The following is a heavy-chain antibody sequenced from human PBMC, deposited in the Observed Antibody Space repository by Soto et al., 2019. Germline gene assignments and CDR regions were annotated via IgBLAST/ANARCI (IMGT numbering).Heavy chain of an antibody. CDR1: GFIYSSCA. CDR2: VSHDGTLY. V-gene: IGHV3-30*18. Sequence: QVQLVESGGGVVQPGRSLRLSCSASGFIYSSCAMHWVRQVPGKGLEWLAVVSHDGTLYPYADSVKGRFTISRDNSRKMLYLQMNSLRPDDTAVYYCVKDRSDTWSFDYWGQGTLLTVSS. D-gene: IGHD2-8*02. J-gene: IGHJ4*02. CDR3: VKDRSDTWSFDY.